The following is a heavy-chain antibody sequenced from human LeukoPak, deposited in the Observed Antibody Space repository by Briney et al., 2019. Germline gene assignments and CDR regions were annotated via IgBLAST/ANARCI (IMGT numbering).Heavy chain of an antibody. CDR1: GFTFSAHW. J-gene: IGHJ4*02. CDR2: IKEDGSEK. V-gene: IGHV3-7*01. D-gene: IGHD6-19*01. Sequence: PGGSLRLSCAASGFTFSAHWMSWVRQAPGKGLEWVANIKEDGSEKYYVDSVKGRFTISRDNAKHSLYLQMNSLRAEDTAVYYCARDGHATVAVNFDYWGQGTLVTVSS. CDR3: ARDGHATVAVNFDY.